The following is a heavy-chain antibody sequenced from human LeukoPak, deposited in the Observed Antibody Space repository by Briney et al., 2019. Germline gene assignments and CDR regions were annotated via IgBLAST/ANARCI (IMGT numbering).Heavy chain of an antibody. V-gene: IGHV1-69*01. CDR1: GGTFSSYA. CDR2: IIPIFGTA. D-gene: IGHD1-20*01. CDR3: AIRVNWNDVRWEYYFDY. J-gene: IGHJ4*02. Sequence: SVKVSCKASGGTFSSYAISWVRQAPGQGLEWMGGIIPIFGTANYAQKFQGRGTITADESTSTAYMEMSSLRSEDTAVYYCAIRVNWNDVRWEYYFDYWGQGTLVTVSS.